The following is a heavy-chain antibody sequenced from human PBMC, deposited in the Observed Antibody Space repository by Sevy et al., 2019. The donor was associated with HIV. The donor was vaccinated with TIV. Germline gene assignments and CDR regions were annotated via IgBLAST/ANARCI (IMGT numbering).Heavy chain of an antibody. J-gene: IGHJ6*02. V-gene: IGHV4-61*02. CDR1: GGSIRSGRYY. CDR3: ARELSDYGMDV. Sequence: SETLSLTCNVSGGSIRSGRYYWGWIRQPAGKGLEWIGRIYIRGTTNYNPSLKSRITMSVETSKNQFSLKLGSVTATDTAVYYCARELSDYGMDVWGQGTTVTVSS. CDR2: IYIRGTT.